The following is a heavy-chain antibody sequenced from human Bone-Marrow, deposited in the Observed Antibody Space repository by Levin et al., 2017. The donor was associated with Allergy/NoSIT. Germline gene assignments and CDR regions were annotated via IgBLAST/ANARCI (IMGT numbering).Heavy chain of an antibody. CDR2: IFHDGTT. V-gene: IGHV4-4*02. CDR1: GASISGHSW. J-gene: IGHJ4*02. Sequence: SETLSLTCAVSGASISGHSWWTWVRQSPGKGLEWIAEIFHDGTTNYNPSLKSRVTISVDKSKNQFSLKLSSVTAADSAMYYCATHYCSGGPCYHTSDYWGQGTPVTASS. CDR3: ATHYCSGGPCYHTSDY. D-gene: IGHD2-15*01.